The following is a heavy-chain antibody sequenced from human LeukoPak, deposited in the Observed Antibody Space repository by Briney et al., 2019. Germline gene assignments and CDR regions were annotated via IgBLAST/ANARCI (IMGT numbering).Heavy chain of an antibody. Sequence: SETLSLTCTVSGGSISNYYWSWIRQPAGKGLEWIGRIYTSGSTNYNPSLKSRVTISVDTSKNQFSLKLSSVTAADTAVYYCAREYDYVWGSYRYRSRDYYYYYYMDVWGKGTTVTISS. V-gene: IGHV4-4*07. CDR3: AREYDYVWGSYRYRSRDYYYYYYMDV. D-gene: IGHD3-16*02. CDR2: IYTSGST. J-gene: IGHJ6*03. CDR1: GGSISNYY.